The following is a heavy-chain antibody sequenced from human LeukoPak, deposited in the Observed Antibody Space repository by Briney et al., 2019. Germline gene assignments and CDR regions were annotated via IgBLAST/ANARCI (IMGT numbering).Heavy chain of an antibody. Sequence: SETLSLTSTVSGGSISSYYWSWIRQPPGKGLEWIGYIYYSGSTNYNPSLKSRVTISVDTSKNQFSLKLSSVTAADTAVYYCARGIVGANPYYYYYMDIWGKGTTVTVSS. CDR3: ARGIVGANPYYYYYMDI. J-gene: IGHJ6*03. D-gene: IGHD1-26*01. V-gene: IGHV4-59*01. CDR2: IYYSGST. CDR1: GGSISSYY.